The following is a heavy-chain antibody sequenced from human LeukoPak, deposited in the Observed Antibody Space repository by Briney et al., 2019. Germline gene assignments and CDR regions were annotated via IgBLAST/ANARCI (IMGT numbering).Heavy chain of an antibody. Sequence: GASVKVSCKASGYTLTSYDINWVRQATGQGLEWMGWMNPNSGNTGYAQKFQGRVTMTRNTSISTAYMELSSLRSEDTAVYYCAVGPAAIGHYYYGMDVWGQGTTVTVSS. CDR3: AVGPAAIGHYYYGMDV. CDR1: GYTLTSYD. J-gene: IGHJ6*02. CDR2: MNPNSGNT. V-gene: IGHV1-8*01. D-gene: IGHD2-2*01.